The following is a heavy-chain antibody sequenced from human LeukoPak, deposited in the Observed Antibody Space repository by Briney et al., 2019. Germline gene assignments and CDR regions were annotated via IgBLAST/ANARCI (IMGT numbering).Heavy chain of an antibody. J-gene: IGHJ5*02. D-gene: IGHD2-2*02. CDR3: ARQSRCLRNAECYSWFDP. V-gene: IGHV3-7*01. CDR2: IKYDGSDK. CDR1: GFTFSNYW. Sequence: GESLRLSCAVSGFTFSNYWMSWVRQAPGKGPEWVAAIKYDGSDKRYVDSVRGRFTVSRDNSKNSLHLQMNSLRVDDTAVYYCARQSRCLRNAECYSWFDPWGQGALVTVSS.